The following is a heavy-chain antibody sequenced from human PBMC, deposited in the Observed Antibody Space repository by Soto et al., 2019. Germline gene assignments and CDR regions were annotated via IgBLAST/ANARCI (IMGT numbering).Heavy chain of an antibody. V-gene: IGHV1-69*13. Sequence: ASVKVSCKASGGTFSSYAISWVRQAPGQGLEWMGGIIPIFGTANYAQKFQGRVTITADEPTSTAYMELSSLRSEDTAVYYCARGTTPRFDPWGQGTLVTVSS. D-gene: IGHD1-1*01. CDR2: IIPIFGTA. J-gene: IGHJ5*02. CDR1: GGTFSSYA. CDR3: ARGTTPRFDP.